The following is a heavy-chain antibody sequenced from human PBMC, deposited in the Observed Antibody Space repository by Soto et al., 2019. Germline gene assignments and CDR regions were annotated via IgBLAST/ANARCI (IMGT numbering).Heavy chain of an antibody. D-gene: IGHD2-21*01. CDR2: INAGNGNT. CDR1: GYTFTSYA. V-gene: IGHV1-3*05. Sequence: QVQLVQSGAEEKKPGASVKVSCKASGYTFTSYAMHWVRQAPGQRLEWMGWINAGNGNTKYSQKFQGRVTITRDTSASTAYSELSSLRSEDTAVYHCARSIVVVTALDYWGQGTLVTVSS. J-gene: IGHJ4*02. CDR3: ARSIVVVTALDY.